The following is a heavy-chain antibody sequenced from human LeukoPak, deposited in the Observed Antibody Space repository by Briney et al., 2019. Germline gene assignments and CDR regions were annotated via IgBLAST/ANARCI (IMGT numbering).Heavy chain of an antibody. Sequence: SETLSLTCTVSGGSISSGGYYWNWIRQHPGKGLEWIGYISYSGSTFYNPSLKSRVTISVDPSKSQFSLGLTSVTVADTAVYFCATTSDIPGAFGGKHGNYWGQGTLVTVSS. CDR2: ISYSGST. CDR3: ATTSDIPGAFGGKHGNY. D-gene: IGHD2-2*01. CDR1: GGSISSGGYY. V-gene: IGHV4-31*03. J-gene: IGHJ4*02.